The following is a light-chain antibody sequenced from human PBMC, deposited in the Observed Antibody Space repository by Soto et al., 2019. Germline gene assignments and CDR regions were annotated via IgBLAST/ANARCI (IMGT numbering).Light chain of an antibody. CDR1: QSVSSY. CDR3: QQRSNWPRT. Sequence: ELVLSQSPATLSLSPGERATLSCRASQSVSSYLAWYQHKPGRAPRLLIYDASDRATGIPARFSGSGSGTDFTLTISSLEPEDFAVYYRQQRSNWPRTFGQGTKVDIK. CDR2: DAS. J-gene: IGKJ1*01. V-gene: IGKV3-11*01.